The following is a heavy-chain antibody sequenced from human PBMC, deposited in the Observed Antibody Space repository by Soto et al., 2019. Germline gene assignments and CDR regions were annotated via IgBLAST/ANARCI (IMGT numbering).Heavy chain of an antibody. Sequence: SETLSLTCTVSGGSISSSSYYWGWIRQPPGKGLEWIGSIYYSGSTYYNPSLKSRVTISVDTSKNQFSLKLSSVTAADTAVYYCARLWIGDCYNGNYYYYGMDVWGQGTTVTVS. CDR1: GGSISSSSYY. CDR2: IYYSGST. V-gene: IGHV4-39*01. D-gene: IGHD2-21*01. CDR3: ARLWIGDCYNGNYYYYGMDV. J-gene: IGHJ6*02.